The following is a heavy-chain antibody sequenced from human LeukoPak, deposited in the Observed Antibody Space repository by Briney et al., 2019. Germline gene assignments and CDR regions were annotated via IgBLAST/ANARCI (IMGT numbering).Heavy chain of an antibody. J-gene: IGHJ4*02. D-gene: IGHD6-6*01. Sequence: ASVKVSCXASGYTFTDYYIVWVRQAPGQGLVWMGWINPNSGGTKYAQKFQGRVTMTRDTSINTGYMELSSLRSDDTAVYYCARVRDYSSSSLDYWGRGTLVTVSS. CDR2: INPNSGGT. V-gene: IGHV1-2*02. CDR3: ARVRDYSSSSLDY. CDR1: GYTFTDYY.